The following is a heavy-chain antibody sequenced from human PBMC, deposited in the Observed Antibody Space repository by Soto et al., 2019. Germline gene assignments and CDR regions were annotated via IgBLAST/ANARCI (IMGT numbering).Heavy chain of an antibody. CDR1: GGSISSYY. CDR3: ARVRLLGSGYYGMDV. J-gene: IGHJ6*02. Sequence: SETLSLTCTVSGGSISSYYWSWIRQPPGKGLEWIGYMYYSGSTNHNPSLKSRVTISVDTSKNQFSLKLSSVTAADTAVYYCARVRLLGSGYYGMDVWGQGTTVTVSS. V-gene: IGHV4-59*01. D-gene: IGHD2-15*01. CDR2: MYYSGST.